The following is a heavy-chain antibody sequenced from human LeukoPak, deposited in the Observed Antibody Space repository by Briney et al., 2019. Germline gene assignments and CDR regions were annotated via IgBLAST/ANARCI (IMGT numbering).Heavy chain of an antibody. Sequence: PSETLSLTCTVSGGSISSYYWSWIRQPAGKGLEWIGRIYTSGSTNYNPSLKSRVTMSVDTSKNQFSLKLSSVTAADTAVYYCARGIAARLNYYYMDVWGKGTTVTVSS. J-gene: IGHJ6*03. CDR3: ARGIAARLNYYYMDV. CDR2: IYTSGST. D-gene: IGHD6-6*01. CDR1: GGSISSYY. V-gene: IGHV4-4*07.